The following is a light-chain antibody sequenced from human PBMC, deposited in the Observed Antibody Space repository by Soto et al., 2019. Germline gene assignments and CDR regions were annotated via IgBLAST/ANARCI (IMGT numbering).Light chain of an antibody. J-gene: IGLJ2*01. V-gene: IGLV1-51*01. Sequence: QSVLTQPPSVSAAPGQKVTISGSGRSSNIGNNYVSWYQQLPGTAPKLLIYDNNKRPSGIPDRFSGSKSGTSATLGITGLQTGYEADYYCGTWDSSLSAGRGVFGGGTKLTVL. CDR2: DNN. CDR1: SSNIGNNY. CDR3: GTWDSSLSAGRGV.